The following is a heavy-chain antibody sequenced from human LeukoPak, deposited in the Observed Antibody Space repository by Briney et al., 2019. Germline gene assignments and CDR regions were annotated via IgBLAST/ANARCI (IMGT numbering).Heavy chain of an antibody. CDR1: GGSISSSSYY. V-gene: IGHV4-39*01. CDR2: IYYSGST. CDR3: ARLVYYYDSSGYYSFDY. J-gene: IGHJ4*02. Sequence: PSETLSLTCTVSGGSISSSSYYGGWIRQPPGKGLEWIGSIYYSGSTYYNPSLKSRVTISVDTSKNQFSLKLSSVTAADTAVYYCARLVYYYDSSGYYSFDYWGQGTLVTVSS. D-gene: IGHD3-22*01.